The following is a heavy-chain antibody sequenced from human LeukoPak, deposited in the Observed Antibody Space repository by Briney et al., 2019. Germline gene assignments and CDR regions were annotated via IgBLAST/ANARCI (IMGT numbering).Heavy chain of an antibody. D-gene: IGHD6-13*01. CDR1: GGSISSSSYY. CDR3: ARQRVAAANNWFDP. Sequence: ASETLSLTCTVSGGSISSSSYYWGWIRQPPGKGLEWIGSIYYSGSTYYNPSLKSRVTISVDTSKNQFSLKLSSVTAADTAVYYCARQRVAAANNWFDPWGQGTLVTVPS. J-gene: IGHJ5*02. CDR2: IYYSGST. V-gene: IGHV4-39*01.